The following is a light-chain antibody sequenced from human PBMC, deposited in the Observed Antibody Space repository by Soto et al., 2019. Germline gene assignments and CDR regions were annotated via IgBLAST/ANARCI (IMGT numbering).Light chain of an antibody. Sequence: EIVLTQSPGTLSLSPGERATLSCRASQSVSSSYLAWYQQKPGQAPRLLIYGASSRATGIPDRFSGSGSGRDFAVNISRLEPEDFAVYYCQQYGSSPYTFGQGTKLEIK. CDR3: QQYGSSPYT. J-gene: IGKJ2*01. V-gene: IGKV3-20*01. CDR1: QSVSSSY. CDR2: GAS.